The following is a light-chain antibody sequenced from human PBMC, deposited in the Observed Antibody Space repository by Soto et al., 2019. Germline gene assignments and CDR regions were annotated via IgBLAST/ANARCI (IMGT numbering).Light chain of an antibody. V-gene: IGKV1-5*01. CDR2: HAS. Sequence: DIQMTQSPSTLSASIGDRVTITCRASQTISSWLAWYQQKPGKAPRLLIHHASSLESGVPSGISGSGSGTEFTLIISNLQPEDVAIYYCQQYDSYSPTFGQGTKV. J-gene: IGKJ1*01. CDR1: QTISSW. CDR3: QQYDSYSPT.